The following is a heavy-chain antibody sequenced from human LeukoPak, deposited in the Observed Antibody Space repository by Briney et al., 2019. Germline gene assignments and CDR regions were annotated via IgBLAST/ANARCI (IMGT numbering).Heavy chain of an antibody. Sequence: ASVTVSFTSSGYTFTTYGFCWVRQAPGHGLEWMGWISSNTGKTDYAQKFQGRVTLTTDTSTSTAYMELRSLRPDDTALYYCAKVAGDRMDYWGQGTLLTVSS. CDR1: GYTFTTYG. CDR3: AKVAGDRMDY. D-gene: IGHD6-13*01. V-gene: IGHV1-18*01. CDR2: ISSNTGKT. J-gene: IGHJ4*02.